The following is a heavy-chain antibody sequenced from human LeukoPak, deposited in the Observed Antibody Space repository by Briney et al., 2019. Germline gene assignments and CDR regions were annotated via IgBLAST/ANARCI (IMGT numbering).Heavy chain of an antibody. V-gene: IGHV1-69*04. CDR1: GGTFSSYA. CDR2: IIPILGIA. D-gene: IGHD5-24*01. CDR3: ARAGDGRQPI. J-gene: IGHJ3*02. Sequence: SVKVSCKASGGTFSSYAISWVRQAPGQGLEWMGRIIPILGIANYAQKFQGRVTITADKSTSTAYMELSSLRSEDTAVYHCARAGDGRQPIWGQGTMVTVSS.